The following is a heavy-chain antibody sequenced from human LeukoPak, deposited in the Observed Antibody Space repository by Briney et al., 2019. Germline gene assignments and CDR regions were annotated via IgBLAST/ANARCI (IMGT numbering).Heavy chain of an antibody. Sequence: GGSLRLSCTASGSTFNNHAMNWVRQAPGKGLEWVSSISGRGTNTYYADFLKGRSTISTDHPKNTPFSQISSLTAEPTPLYYCSQSGATLPLYFDNWGQGSLVTVSS. V-gene: IGHV3-23*01. J-gene: IGHJ4*02. CDR3: SQSGATLPLYFDN. D-gene: IGHD3-10*01. CDR1: GSTFNNHA. CDR2: ISGRGTNT.